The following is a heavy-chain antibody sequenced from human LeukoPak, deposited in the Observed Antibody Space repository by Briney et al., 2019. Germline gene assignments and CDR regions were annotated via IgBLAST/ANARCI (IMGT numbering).Heavy chain of an antibody. CDR3: AKTWIQGEFDY. J-gene: IGHJ4*02. CDR1: GGSFSGYY. Sequence: PSETLSLTCAVYGGSFSGYYWSWIRQPPGKGLEWIGEINHSGSTNYNPSLKSRVTISVDTSKNQFSLKLNSVTAADTAVYFCAKTWIQGEFDYWGQRNLVTVSS. CDR2: INHSGST. D-gene: IGHD5-18*01. V-gene: IGHV4-34*01.